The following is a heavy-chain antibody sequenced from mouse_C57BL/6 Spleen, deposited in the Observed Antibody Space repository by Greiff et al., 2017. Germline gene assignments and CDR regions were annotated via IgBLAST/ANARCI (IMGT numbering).Heavy chain of an antibody. CDR3: ARGDYFDY. CDR2: INPGSGGT. Sequence: VQLQQSGAELVRPGTSVKVSCKASGYAFTNYLIEWVKQRPGQGLEWIGVINPGSGGTNYNEKFKGKATLTAEKSSSTAYMQLSSLTSEDSAVYFCARGDYFDYWGQGTTLTVSS. J-gene: IGHJ2*01. V-gene: IGHV1-54*01. CDR1: GYAFTNYL.